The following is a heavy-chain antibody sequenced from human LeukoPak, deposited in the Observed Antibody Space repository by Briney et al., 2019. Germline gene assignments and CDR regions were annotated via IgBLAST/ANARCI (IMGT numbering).Heavy chain of an antibody. CDR3: AKDPYYDSSGWYAFDI. J-gene: IGHJ3*02. V-gene: IGHV3-23*01. Sequence: GGSLRLSCAASVFTFSSYAMSWVRQAPGKGLEWVSAISGSGGSTYYADSVKGRFTISRDNSKNTLYLQMNSLRAEDTAVYYCAKDPYYDSSGWYAFDIWGQGTMVTVSS. CDR1: VFTFSSYA. D-gene: IGHD3-22*01. CDR2: ISGSGGST.